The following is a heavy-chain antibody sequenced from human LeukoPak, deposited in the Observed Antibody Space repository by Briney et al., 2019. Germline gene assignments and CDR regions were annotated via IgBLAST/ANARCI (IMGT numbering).Heavy chain of an antibody. D-gene: IGHD3-3*01. CDR2: ISGSGGST. Sequence: GGSLRLSCAASGFTFSSYSMNWVRQAPGKGLEWVSAISGSGGSTFYADSVKGRFTISRDNSKNTLNLQMNSLRAEDTAVYYCAKTLVTMFSGFDTWGQGTLVTVSS. V-gene: IGHV3-23*01. CDR1: GFTFSSYS. CDR3: AKTLVTMFSGFDT. J-gene: IGHJ4*02.